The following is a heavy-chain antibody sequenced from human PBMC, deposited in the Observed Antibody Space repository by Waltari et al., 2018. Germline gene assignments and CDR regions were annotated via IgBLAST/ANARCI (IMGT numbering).Heavy chain of an antibody. Sequence: QVHLVQSGAEVKKPGASVKVSCKASGYTFTGCYIQWVRRAHGQRLGWMGRINPNCGDTKYAQKFQGRVTLTRDTSINTAYMELSNLKSYDTAVYYCARELGSDYGSRDYWGQGTLVTVPS. CDR2: INPNCGDT. J-gene: IGHJ4*02. CDR1: GYTFTGCY. D-gene: IGHD4-17*01. CDR3: ARELGSDYGSRDY. V-gene: IGHV1-2*06.